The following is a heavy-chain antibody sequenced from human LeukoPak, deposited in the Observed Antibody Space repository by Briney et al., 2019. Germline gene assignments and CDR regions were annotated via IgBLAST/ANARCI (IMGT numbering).Heavy chain of an antibody. V-gene: IGHV4-39*02. J-gene: IGHJ5*02. Sequence: SETLSLTCTVSGGSISSSSYYWGWIRQPPGKGLEWIGSIYYSGSTYYNPSLKSRVTISVDTSKNQFSLKLSSVTAADTAVYYCARETTVVTDNWFDPWGQGTLVTVSS. D-gene: IGHD4-23*01. CDR3: ARETTVVTDNWFDP. CDR2: IYYSGST. CDR1: GGSISSSSYY.